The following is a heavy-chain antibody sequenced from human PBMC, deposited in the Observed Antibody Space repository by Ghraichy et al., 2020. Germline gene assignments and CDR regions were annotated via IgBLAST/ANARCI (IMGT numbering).Heavy chain of an antibody. D-gene: IGHD4-17*01. CDR1: GYSISSGYY. CDR3: ARCYGDYDVGDY. V-gene: IGHV4-38-2*01. CDR2: IYHSGST. J-gene: IGHJ4*02. Sequence: SETLSLTCAVSGYSISSGYYWGWIRQPPGKGLEWIGSIYHSGSTYYNPSLKSRVTISVDTSKNQFSLKLSSVTAADTAVYYCARCYGDYDVGDYWGQGTLVTVSS.